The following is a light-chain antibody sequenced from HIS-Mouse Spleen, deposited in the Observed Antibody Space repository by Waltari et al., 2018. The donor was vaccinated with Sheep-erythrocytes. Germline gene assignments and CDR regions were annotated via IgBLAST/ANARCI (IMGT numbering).Light chain of an antibody. J-gene: IGLJ2*01. CDR2: QDS. Sequence: SYELTQPPSVSVSPGQTASITCSGDKVGDKYACWYQQKPGQSPVLVIYQDSKRPSGTPERFSGSNSGNTATLTISGTQAMDEADYYCQAWDSSTAVFGGGTKLTVL. CDR3: QAWDSSTAV. V-gene: IGLV3-1*01. CDR1: KVGDKY.